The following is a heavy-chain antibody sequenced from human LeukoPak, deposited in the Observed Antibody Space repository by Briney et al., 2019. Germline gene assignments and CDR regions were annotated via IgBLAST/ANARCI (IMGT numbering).Heavy chain of an antibody. D-gene: IGHD1-1*01. J-gene: IGHJ4*02. CDR2: IQFDGSDI. V-gene: IGHV3-30*02. Sequence: GGSLRLSCAASGFTFSNYGVHWVRQAPGKGLEWVAFIQFDGSDIFYADSVKGRFSVSRDNSKNTLYLQMNSLRAEDTAVYYCAKEKQLEPFDCWGQGTLVTVSS. CDR1: GFTFSNYG. CDR3: AKEKQLEPFDC.